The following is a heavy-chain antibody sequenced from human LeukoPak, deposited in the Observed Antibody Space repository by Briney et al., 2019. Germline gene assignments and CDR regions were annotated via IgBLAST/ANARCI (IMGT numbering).Heavy chain of an antibody. CDR2: IYYSGST. D-gene: IGHD6-13*01. CDR3: ARFIAAAGTGDY. Sequence: PSETLSLTCTVSGGSISSYYWSWIRQPPGKGLEWIGYIYYSGSTNYNPSLKSRVTISVDTSKNQFSLKLSSVTAADTAVHYCARFIAAAGTGDYWGQGTLVTVSS. V-gene: IGHV4-59*01. J-gene: IGHJ4*02. CDR1: GGSISSYY.